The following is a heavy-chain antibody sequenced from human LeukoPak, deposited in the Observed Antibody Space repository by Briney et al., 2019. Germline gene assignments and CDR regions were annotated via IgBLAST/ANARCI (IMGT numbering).Heavy chain of an antibody. J-gene: IGHJ1*01. Sequence: ASVKVSCKASGYTFTGYYMHWVRQAPGQGLEWMGWINPNSGGTNYAQKFQGRVTMTRDTSISTAYMELSRLRSDDTAVYYCARAGWYYYDSSGNELFPHWGQGTLVTVSS. D-gene: IGHD3-22*01. CDR2: INPNSGGT. CDR1: GYTFTGYY. V-gene: IGHV1-2*02. CDR3: ARAGWYYYDSSGNELFPH.